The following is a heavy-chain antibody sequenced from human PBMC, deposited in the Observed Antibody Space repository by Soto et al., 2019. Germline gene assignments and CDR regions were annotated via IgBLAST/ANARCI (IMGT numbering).Heavy chain of an antibody. CDR1: GGSFSGYY. J-gene: IGHJ3*02. D-gene: IGHD5-18*01. V-gene: IGHV4-34*01. Sequence: SDTLSITCAVYGGSFSGYYWSWIRQPPGKGLEWIGEINHSGSTNYNPSLKSRVTISVDTSKNQFSLKLSSVTAADTAVYYCARTGYSYANDAFDIWGQGTMVTVSS. CDR3: ARTGYSYANDAFDI. CDR2: INHSGST.